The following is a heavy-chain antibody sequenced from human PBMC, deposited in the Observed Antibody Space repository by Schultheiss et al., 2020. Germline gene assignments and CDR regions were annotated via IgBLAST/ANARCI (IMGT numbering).Heavy chain of an antibody. CDR3: ARGTEGATYYDFWSGYYDYYYYGMDV. J-gene: IGHJ6*02. CDR2: IIPIFGTA. CDR1: GGTFSSYA. V-gene: IGHV1-69*06. D-gene: IGHD3-3*01. Sequence: SVKVSCKASGGTFSSYAISWVRQAPGQGLEWMGGIIPIFGTANYAQKFQGRVTIIADTSTSTAYMHLSSLTSEDTAVYYCARGTEGATYYDFWSGYYDYYYYGMDVWGQGTTVTVSS.